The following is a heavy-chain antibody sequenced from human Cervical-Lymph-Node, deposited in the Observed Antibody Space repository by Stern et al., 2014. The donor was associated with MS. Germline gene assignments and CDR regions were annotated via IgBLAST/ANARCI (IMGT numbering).Heavy chain of an antibody. CDR1: GFSFDNNA. Sequence: EVQLVESGGGWVQPGGSLRLSCVASGFSFDNNAMSWVRQAPGQGLEWVSVISSSGAGTYYADSVKGRFTISRDNSKRTLYLQMNSLRVEDTAIYYCAKDLYTTSFYYYGIDVWGQGTTVTVSS. CDR2: ISSSGAGT. CDR3: AKDLYTTSFYYYGIDV. J-gene: IGHJ6*02. D-gene: IGHD6-6*01. V-gene: IGHV3-23*04.